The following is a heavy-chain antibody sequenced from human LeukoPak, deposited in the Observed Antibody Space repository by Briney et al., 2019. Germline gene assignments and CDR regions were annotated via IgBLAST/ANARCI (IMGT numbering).Heavy chain of an antibody. V-gene: IGHV3-23*01. CDR2: ISDSGGST. CDR3: GRYYVMDV. J-gene: IGHJ6*01. CDR1: VFTLRIYA. Sequence: VRSLSLSRAASVFTLRIYATNAVRQAPGKGLEWVSTISDSGGSTYYADSVKGRFTISRDNSKSTLYLQMNSLRAEDPAVYYCGRYYVMDVWGQGTSVTVSS.